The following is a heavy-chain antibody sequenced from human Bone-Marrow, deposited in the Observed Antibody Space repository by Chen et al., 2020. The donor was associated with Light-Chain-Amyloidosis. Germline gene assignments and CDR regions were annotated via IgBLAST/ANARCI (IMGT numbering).Heavy chain of an antibody. D-gene: IGHD5-12*01. J-gene: IGHJ4*02. CDR1: GYTFPNYW. CDR3: ARRGDGYNFDY. V-gene: IGHV5-51*01. CDR2: IYPDDSDA. Sequence: EVQLEQSGPEVKKPGESLKISCKGSGYTFPNYWIGWVRQMPGKGLEWMGVIYPDDSDASYSPSFEGQVTISADKSITTAYLQWRSLNASDTAMYYCARRGDGYNFDYWGQGTLVTVSS.